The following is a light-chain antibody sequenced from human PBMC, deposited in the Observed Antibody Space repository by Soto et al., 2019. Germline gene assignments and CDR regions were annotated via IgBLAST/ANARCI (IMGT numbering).Light chain of an antibody. V-gene: IGKV3-15*01. CDR1: QSVSSN. CDR3: QQYNSWPLT. Sequence: ETVMTQSPATLSVSPGERATLSCRASQSVSSNLAWYQQEPGQRPRLLIYGTSTRATGIPARFSASGSGAEFTLTISSLQSEDFAVYYCQQYNSWPLTFGEGTRLDIK. J-gene: IGKJ5*01. CDR2: GTS.